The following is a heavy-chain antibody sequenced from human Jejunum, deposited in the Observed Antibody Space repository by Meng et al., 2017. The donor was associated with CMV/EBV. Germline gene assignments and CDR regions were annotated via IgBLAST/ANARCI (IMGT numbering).Heavy chain of an antibody. Sequence: RRQLQESCPGLVKPSETRSPTCTVSGGSISSSYHHWGWIRQSPGKGLEWIGSIYKSGSTTYNPSLKSRVTMSVDTSKNQFSLKMTSVTAADTAVYYCARDQVAGTLLGKFDYWGQGTLVTVSS. V-gene: IGHV4-39*06. D-gene: IGHD3-10*01. CDR3: ARDQVAGTLLGKFDY. CDR2: IYKSGST. J-gene: IGHJ4*02. CDR1: GGSISSSYHH.